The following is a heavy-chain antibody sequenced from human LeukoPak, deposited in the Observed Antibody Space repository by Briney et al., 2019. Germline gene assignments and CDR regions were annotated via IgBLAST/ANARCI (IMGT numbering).Heavy chain of an antibody. J-gene: IGHJ4*02. D-gene: IGHD1-26*01. V-gene: IGHV3-48*04. CDR1: GFTLSRFS. CDR3: ARAGLRGSYYVDY. CDR2: ISSSGSTI. Sequence: GGSLRLSCAASGFTLSRFSMNWVRQAPGKGLEWVSYISSSGSTIYYADSVKGRFTISRDNAKNSLYLQMNSLRAEDTAVYYCARAGLRGSYYVDYWGQGTLVTVSS.